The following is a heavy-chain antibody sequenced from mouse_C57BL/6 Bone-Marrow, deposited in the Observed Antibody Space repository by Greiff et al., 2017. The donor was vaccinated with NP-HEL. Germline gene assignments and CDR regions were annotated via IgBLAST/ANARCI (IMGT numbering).Heavy chain of an antibody. CDR3: ARWGNAYAMDY. CDR2: ISSGSGTI. D-gene: IGHD2-1*01. CDR1: GFTFSDYG. J-gene: IGHJ4*01. V-gene: IGHV5-17*01. Sequence: EVKLVESGGGLVKPGGSLKLSCAASGFTFSDYGMHWVRQAPEKGLEWVSYISSGSGTIYYADTVKGRFTISRDNAKNTLFLQMTSLRSEDTAMYYCARWGNAYAMDYWGQGTSVTVSS.